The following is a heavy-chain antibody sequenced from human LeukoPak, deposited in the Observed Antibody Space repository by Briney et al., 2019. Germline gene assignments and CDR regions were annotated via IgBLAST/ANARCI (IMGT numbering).Heavy chain of an antibody. CDR2: IDTRSSVI. Sequence: QTGGSLRLSCAASGFTFSSYSMNWVRQAPGKGLEWISYIDTRSSVIYYGDSVMGRFTISRDNAKNSLYLQMNSLRDEDTAMYYCAREDDSWGPNNLDLWGQGTMVTVS. CDR1: GFTFSSYS. J-gene: IGHJ3*01. CDR3: AREDDSWGPNNLDL. D-gene: IGHD7-27*01. V-gene: IGHV3-48*02.